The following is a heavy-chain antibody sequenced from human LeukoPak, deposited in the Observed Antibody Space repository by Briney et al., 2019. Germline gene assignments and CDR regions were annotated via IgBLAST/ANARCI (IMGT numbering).Heavy chain of an antibody. D-gene: IGHD2-2*01. CDR2: IYYSGST. V-gene: IGHV4-59*12. CDR1: GGSISSYY. J-gene: IGHJ5*02. CDR3: AMSRPYQHNWFDP. Sequence: SETLSLTCTVSGGSISSYYWSWIRQPPGKGLEWIGYIYYSGSTNYNPSLKSRVTISVDTSKNQFSLKLTSVTAADTALYYCAMSRPYQHNWFDPWGQGTLVTVSS.